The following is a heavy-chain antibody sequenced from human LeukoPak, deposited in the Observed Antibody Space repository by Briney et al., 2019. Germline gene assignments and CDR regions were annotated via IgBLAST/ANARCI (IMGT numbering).Heavy chain of an antibody. D-gene: IGHD3-10*01. CDR3: ARQEVYYGSGSYYFDY. CDR1: GYSFTSYW. Sequence: GESLKISCKGSGYSFTSYWIGWVRQMPGKGLEWMGIIYPGDSDTRYSPSFQGQVTISADKSISTAYLQWSSLKASDTAMYYCARQEVYYGSGSYYFDYWGQGTLVTVSS. CDR2: IYPGDSDT. J-gene: IGHJ4*02. V-gene: IGHV5-51*01.